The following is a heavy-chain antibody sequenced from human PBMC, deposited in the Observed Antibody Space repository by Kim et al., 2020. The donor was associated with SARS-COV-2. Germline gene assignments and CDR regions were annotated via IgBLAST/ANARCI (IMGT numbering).Heavy chain of an antibody. Sequence: VKGQFTISRDNSKNTLYLQMTSLRAEETAVYYCAKDPITMVRRSVRTLDYWGQGTLVTVSS. V-gene: IGHV3-23*01. CDR3: AKDPITMVRRSVRTLDY. D-gene: IGHD3-10*01. J-gene: IGHJ4*02.